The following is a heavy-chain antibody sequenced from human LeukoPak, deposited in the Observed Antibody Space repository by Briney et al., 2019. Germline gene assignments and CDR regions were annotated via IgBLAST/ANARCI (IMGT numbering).Heavy chain of an antibody. V-gene: IGHV1-2*02. J-gene: IGHJ4*02. CDR1: GYTFTGYY. D-gene: IGHD5-18*01. CDR3: ARDLVVWDTAMENDY. Sequence: GASVKVSCKASGYTFTGYYMHWVRQAPGQGLEWMGWINPNSGGTNYAQKFQGRVTMTRDTSISTAYMELSRLRSDDTAVYYCARDLVVWDTAMENDYWGQGTLVTVSS. CDR2: INPNSGGT.